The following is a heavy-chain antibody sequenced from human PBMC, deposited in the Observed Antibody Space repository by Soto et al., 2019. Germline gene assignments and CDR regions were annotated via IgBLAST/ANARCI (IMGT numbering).Heavy chain of an antibody. J-gene: IGHJ4*02. CDR1: GYNFAGYW. D-gene: IGHD3-3*01. CDR3: ARGGVSTRTFDY. CDR2: IYPSDSDT. V-gene: IGHV5-51*01. Sequence: EALKISCKGSGYNFAGYWIAWVRRMPGKGLELMGIIYPSDSDTRYRPSFQGQVTISADKSISSAYLQWSSLRASDTAMYYCARGGVSTRTFDYGGQGTPVTVSS.